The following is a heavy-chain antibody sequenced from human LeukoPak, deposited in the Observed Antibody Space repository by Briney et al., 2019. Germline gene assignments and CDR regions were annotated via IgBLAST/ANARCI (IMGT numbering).Heavy chain of an antibody. CDR1: GFTVSSNY. CDR3: ARDLTGAKYDY. V-gene: IGHV3-53*01. Sequence: GGSLRLSCAASGFTVSSNYMSWVRQAPGKGLEWVSVIYSGGSTGYADSVKGRFTISRDNAKNSLYLQMNSLRAEDTALYYCARDLTGAKYDYWGQGTLVTVSS. J-gene: IGHJ4*02. D-gene: IGHD1-26*01. CDR2: IYSGGST.